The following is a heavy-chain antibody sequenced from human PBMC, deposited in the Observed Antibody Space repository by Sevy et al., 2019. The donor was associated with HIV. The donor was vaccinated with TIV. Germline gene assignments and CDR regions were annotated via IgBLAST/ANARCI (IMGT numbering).Heavy chain of an antibody. Sequence: ASVKVSCKASGYSFSGYYMNWVRQAPGQGLEWMGWINPYSGETNYAQNFQGRVTMTSDTSINTAYMELSRLTSDDTAVYYCARELRGFGGSDPGDYWGQGTLVTVSS. CDR2: INPYSGET. V-gene: IGHV1-2*02. D-gene: IGHD5-12*01. CDR3: ARELRGFGGSDPGDY. CDR1: GYSFSGYY. J-gene: IGHJ4*02.